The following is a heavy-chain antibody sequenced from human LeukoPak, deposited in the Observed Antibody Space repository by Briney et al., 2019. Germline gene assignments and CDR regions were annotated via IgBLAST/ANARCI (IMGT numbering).Heavy chain of an antibody. CDR1: GYTFTSYD. D-gene: IGHD2-2*01. J-gene: IGHJ6*03. CDR2: MNPNGGNT. CDR3: ARVGRYCSSTSCFYYYYMDV. Sequence: ASVRVSCKASGYTFTSYDINWVRQATGQGLEWMGWMNPNGGNTGYAQKFQGRVTITRNTSLSTAYMELSSLRSEDTAVYYCARVGRYCSSTSCFYYYYMDVWGKGTTVTVSS. V-gene: IGHV1-8*03.